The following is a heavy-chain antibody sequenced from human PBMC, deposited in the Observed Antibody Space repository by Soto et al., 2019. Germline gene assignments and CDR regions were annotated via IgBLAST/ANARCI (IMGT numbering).Heavy chain of an antibody. V-gene: IGHV1-2*02. D-gene: IGHD6-13*01. CDR3: ARGRKAAAGTPTRATLRFYYGMDV. Sequence: ASVKVSCKASGYTFTGYYMHWVRQAPGQGLEWMGWINPNSGGTNYAQKFQGRVTMTRDTSISTAYMELSRLRSDDTAVYYCARGRKAAAGTPTRATLRFYYGMDVWGQGTTVTVSS. CDR2: INPNSGGT. J-gene: IGHJ6*02. CDR1: GYTFTGYY.